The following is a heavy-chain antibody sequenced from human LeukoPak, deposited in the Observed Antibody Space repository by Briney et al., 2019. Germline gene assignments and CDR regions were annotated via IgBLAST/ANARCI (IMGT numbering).Heavy chain of an antibody. CDR2: ITATGAAT. CDR1: GFTFPTYS. Sequence: GRSLRLSCTVSGFTFPTYSMNWVCHAPGKGVGWVASITATGAATYYTDSVQGRFTVSSDNARDAMSLQMNSLRAGDTAVYYWTRGPPTGYSTSWNSYYFDYWGQGTLVTVSS. D-gene: IGHD6-13*01. V-gene: IGHV3-21*01. CDR3: TRGPPTGYSTSWNSYYFDY. J-gene: IGHJ4*02.